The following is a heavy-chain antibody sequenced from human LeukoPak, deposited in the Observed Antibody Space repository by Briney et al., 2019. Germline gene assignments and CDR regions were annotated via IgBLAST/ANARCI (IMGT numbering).Heavy chain of an antibody. CDR2: INPNSGGT. CDR3: ARDLTGDSLDY. V-gene: IGHV1-2*02. CDR1: GYTFTGYY. J-gene: IGHJ4*02. D-gene: IGHD2-21*02. Sequence: ASVKVSCKASGYTFTGYYMHWVRQAPGQGLEWMGWINPNSGGTNYAQNFQGRVTMTRDTSISTAYMELSRLRSDDTAVYYCARDLTGDSLDYWGQGTLVTVSS.